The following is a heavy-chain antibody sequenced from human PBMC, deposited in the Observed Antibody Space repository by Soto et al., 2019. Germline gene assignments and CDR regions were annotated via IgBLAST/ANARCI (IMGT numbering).Heavy chain of an antibody. D-gene: IGHD2-2*01. CDR1: GYSFTSNW. V-gene: IGHV5-51*01. Sequence: PGESLKISCKGSGYSFTSNWIGWVRQMPGKGLEWMGIIYPSDSDTRYSPSFQGQVTISADKSISTAYLQWSSLKASDTAMYYCARPYCSSTSCYSPPDFWGQGTVVTVSS. CDR2: IYPSDSDT. J-gene: IGHJ4*02. CDR3: ARPYCSSTSCYSPPDF.